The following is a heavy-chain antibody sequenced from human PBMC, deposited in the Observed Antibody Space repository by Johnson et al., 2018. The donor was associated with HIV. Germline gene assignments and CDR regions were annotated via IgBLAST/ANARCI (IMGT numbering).Heavy chain of an antibody. CDR1: GFTFDDYA. J-gene: IGHJ3*02. V-gene: IGHV3-20*04. D-gene: IGHD3-16*01. CDR2: INWTGGST. Sequence: MLLVESGGGLVQPGRSLRLSCAASGFTFDDYAMHWVRQAPGKGLEWVSGINWTGGSTGYADSVKGRFTISRDNAKNSLYLQMNSLRAEDTALYFCARGRGGDPIAFDIWGQGTMVTVSS. CDR3: ARGRGGDPIAFDI.